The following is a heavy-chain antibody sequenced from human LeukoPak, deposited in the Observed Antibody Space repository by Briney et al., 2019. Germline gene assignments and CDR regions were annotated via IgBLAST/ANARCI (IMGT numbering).Heavy chain of an antibody. CDR1: GFTFDDYA. CDR2: ISWNSGSI. V-gene: IGHV3-9*01. D-gene: IGHD2-2*01. CDR3: AKGRDKYQLLSKNWFDP. Sequence: GRSLRLSCAASGFTFDDYAMHWVRQAPGEGLERVSGISWNSGSIGYADSVKGRFTISRDNAKNSLYLQMNSLRAEDTALYYCAKGRDKYQLLSKNWFDPWGQGTLVTVSS. J-gene: IGHJ5*02.